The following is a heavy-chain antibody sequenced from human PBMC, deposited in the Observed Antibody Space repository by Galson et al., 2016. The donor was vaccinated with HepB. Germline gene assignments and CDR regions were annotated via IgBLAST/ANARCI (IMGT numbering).Heavy chain of an antibody. Sequence: SLRLSCAASGFTFSSYGMHWVRQAPGKGLEWVAVIWYDGSNKYYADSVKGRFTISRDNSKNTLYLQMNSLRAEDTAVFYCSRGNYYYGMDVWGQGTTVTVS. J-gene: IGHJ6*02. CDR1: GFTFSSYG. CDR2: IWYDGSNK. V-gene: IGHV3-30*19. CDR3: SRGNYYYGMDV.